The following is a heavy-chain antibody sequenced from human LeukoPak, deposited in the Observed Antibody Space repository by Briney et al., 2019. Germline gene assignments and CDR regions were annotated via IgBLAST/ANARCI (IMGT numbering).Heavy chain of an antibody. CDR3: ARDQSITIFGVVTPYYYYGMDV. CDR1: GFTFSDYY. CDR2: ISSSGSTI. Sequence: PGGSLRLSCAASGFTFSDYYMSWIRQAPGKGLEWVSYISSSGSTIYYADSVKGRFTISRDNAKNSLYLQMNSLRAEDTAVYYCARDQSITIFGVVTPYYYYGMDVWGQGTTVTVSS. V-gene: IGHV3-11*04. J-gene: IGHJ6*02. D-gene: IGHD3-3*01.